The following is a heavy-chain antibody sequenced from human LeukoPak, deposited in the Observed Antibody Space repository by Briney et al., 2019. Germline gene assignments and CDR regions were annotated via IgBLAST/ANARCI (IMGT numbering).Heavy chain of an antibody. V-gene: IGHV4-59*01. J-gene: IGHJ1*01. D-gene: IGHD2-2*01. Sequence: SETLSLTCTVSGGSISSYYWSWIRQFPGKGLEWIGYISDGESPDYNPSLQSRVTIYVDSSKNQFFLNLTSVTAAGTAVYYCAQDRFSFVHWGQGTLVTVSS. CDR2: ISDGESP. CDR1: GGSISSYY. CDR3: AQDRFSFVH.